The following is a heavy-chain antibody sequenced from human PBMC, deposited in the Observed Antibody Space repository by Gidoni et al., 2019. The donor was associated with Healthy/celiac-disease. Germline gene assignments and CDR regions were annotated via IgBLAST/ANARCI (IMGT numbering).Heavy chain of an antibody. CDR2: MSSSSCDI. CDR1: GVTSRSQS. V-gene: IGHV3-21*01. D-gene: IGHD2-15*01. Sequence: EVQLGVSGGGRAQPGGSLRRSCAASGVTSRSQSLDWVRQDAGTGLAWGSSMSSSSCDIYYADAVKGRFTLSSDHAKNPLYLQMNSLRAEDTAVYYCARRGHCSGGSCYYFDYWGQGTLVTVSS. J-gene: IGHJ4*01. CDR3: ARRGHCSGGSCYYFDY.